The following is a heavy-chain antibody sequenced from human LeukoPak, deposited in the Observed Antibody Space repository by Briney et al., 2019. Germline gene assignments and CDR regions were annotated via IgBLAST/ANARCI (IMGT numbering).Heavy chain of an antibody. CDR2: IRYDGSNK. D-gene: IGHD6-19*01. CDR3: ARDPIYSSGWLMSYFQR. CDR1: GFTFSSYG. J-gene: IGHJ1*01. Sequence: GGSLRLSCAASGFTFSSYGMHWVRQAPGKGLEWVAVIRYDGSNKYYADSVKGRFTISRDNSKNTLYLQMNSLRAEDTAVYYCARDPIYSSGWLMSYFQRWGQGTLVTVSS. V-gene: IGHV3-33*01.